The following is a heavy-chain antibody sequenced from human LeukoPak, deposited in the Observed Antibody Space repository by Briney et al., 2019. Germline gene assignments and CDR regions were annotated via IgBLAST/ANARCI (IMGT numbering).Heavy chain of an antibody. J-gene: IGHJ6*03. D-gene: IGHD2-2*01. CDR1: GFTFSSYW. Sequence: GGSLRLSCAASGFTFSSYWMSWVRQAPGKGLEWVANIKQDGSEKYYVDSVKGRFTISRDNAKNSLYLQMNSLRAEDTAVYYCARGVTCSSTSFYGPYYYYYYMDVWGKGTTVTVSS. CDR2: IKQDGSEK. CDR3: ARGVTCSSTSFYGPYYYYYYMDV. V-gene: IGHV3-7*01.